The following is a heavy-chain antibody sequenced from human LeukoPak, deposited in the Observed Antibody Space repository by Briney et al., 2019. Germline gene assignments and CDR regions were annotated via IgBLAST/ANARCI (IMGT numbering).Heavy chain of an antibody. CDR1: GFTFSSYW. V-gene: IGHV3-7*01. CDR2: IKQDGSEK. Sequence: GGSLRLSCAASGFTFSSYWMSWVRQAPGKGLEWVANIKQDGSEKYYVDSVKGRFTISRDNAKNSLYLQMNSLRAEDTAVYYCARVGGKGIYDILTGYSAYFDYWGQGTLVTVSS. J-gene: IGHJ4*02. CDR3: ARVGGKGIYDILTGYSAYFDY. D-gene: IGHD3-9*01.